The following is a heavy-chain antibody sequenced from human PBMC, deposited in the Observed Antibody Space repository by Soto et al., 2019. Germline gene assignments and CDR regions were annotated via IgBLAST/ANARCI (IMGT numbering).Heavy chain of an antibody. D-gene: IGHD6-13*01. CDR2: IYYSGNT. J-gene: IGHJ5*02. CDR1: GGSISSNDFY. CDR3: ARLSGSWQSWVDH. V-gene: IGHV4-31*03. Sequence: QVQLQESRPVLVKPSQTLSLTCIVSGGSISSNDFYWSWIRQHPGKGLEWIGYIYYSGNTYYNPSVKSRVTILVDRSNNQFSLKVSSVTAADNAVYYCARLSGSWQSWVDHWCQRTLVTVAS.